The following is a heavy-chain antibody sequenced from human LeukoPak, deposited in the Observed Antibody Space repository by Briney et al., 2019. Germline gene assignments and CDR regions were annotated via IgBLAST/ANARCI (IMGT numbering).Heavy chain of an antibody. J-gene: IGHJ4*02. Sequence: QPGGSLRLSCAASGFTFSNYAMTWVRQAPGKGPEWVSGISGSGGVTYYADSVKGRFTISRDNSKNTLYVQMNSLRVEDTAVYYCAKTSDISARYYFDYWGQGTLVAVSS. CDR1: GFTFSNYA. D-gene: IGHD3-22*01. CDR3: AKTSDISARYYFDY. CDR2: ISGSGGVT. V-gene: IGHV3-23*01.